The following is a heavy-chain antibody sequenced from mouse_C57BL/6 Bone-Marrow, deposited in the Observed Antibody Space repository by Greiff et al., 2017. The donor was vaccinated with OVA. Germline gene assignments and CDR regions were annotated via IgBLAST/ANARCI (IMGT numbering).Heavy chain of an antibody. CDR2: IDPADGDT. D-gene: IGHD1-1*01. CDR1: GFNIKDYY. V-gene: IGHV14-1*01. Sequence: VQLQQSGAELVRPGASVKLSCTASGFNIKDYYMHWVKQRPDQGLEWIGRIDPADGDTEYAPKFQGKATMTADTSSNPAYLQLSSLTSEDTAVYYCTTGGSSWDYWGQGTTLTVSS. J-gene: IGHJ2*01. CDR3: TTGGSSWDY.